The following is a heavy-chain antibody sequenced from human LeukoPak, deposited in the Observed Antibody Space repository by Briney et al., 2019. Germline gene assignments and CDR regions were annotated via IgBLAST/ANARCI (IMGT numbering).Heavy chain of an antibody. CDR1: GFTFSSYA. J-gene: IGHJ6*03. Sequence: GGSLRLSCAASGFTFSSYAMHWVRQAPGKGLEWVAVISYDGSNKYYADSVKGRFTISRGNSKNTLYLQMNSLRAEDTAVYYCARDSWDCSSTSCYQTYYYYMDVWGKGTTVTVSS. V-gene: IGHV3-30-3*01. CDR3: ARDSWDCSSTSCYQTYYYYMDV. D-gene: IGHD2-2*01. CDR2: ISYDGSNK.